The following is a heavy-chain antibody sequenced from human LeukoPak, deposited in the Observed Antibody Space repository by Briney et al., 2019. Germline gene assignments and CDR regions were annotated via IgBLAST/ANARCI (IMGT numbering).Heavy chain of an antibody. CDR2: IYYSGST. CDR1: GGSISSSSYY. CDR3: AAAAVDARVDY. V-gene: IGHV4-61*05. D-gene: IGHD6-13*01. J-gene: IGHJ4*02. Sequence: PSETLSLTCTVSGGSISSSSYYWGWIRQPPGKGLEWIGYIYYSGSTNYNPSLKSRVTISVDTSKNQFSLKLSSVTAADTAVYYCAAAAVDARVDYWGQGTLVTVSS.